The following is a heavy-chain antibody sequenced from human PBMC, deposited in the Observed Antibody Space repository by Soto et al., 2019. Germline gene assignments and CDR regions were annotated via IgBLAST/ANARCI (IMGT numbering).Heavy chain of an antibody. V-gene: IGHV3-23*01. CDR3: AKDCGSDPQQHQSWFDP. J-gene: IGHJ5*02. CDR2: ISGSGGST. Sequence: GESLKISCAASGFTFSSYAMSWVRQAPGKGLEWVSAISGSGGSTYYADSVKGRFTISRDNSKNTLYLQMNSLRAEDTAVYYCAKDCGSDPQQHQSWFDPWGQGTLVTVSS. D-gene: IGHD3-10*01. CDR1: GFTFSSYA.